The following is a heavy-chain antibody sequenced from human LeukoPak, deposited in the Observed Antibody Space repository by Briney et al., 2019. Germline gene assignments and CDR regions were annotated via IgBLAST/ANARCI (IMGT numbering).Heavy chain of an antibody. J-gene: IGHJ5*02. Sequence: PSETLSLTCTVSGDSMTMNSCSWGWVRQPPGKALEWIGCVSSSGRTTYNPSFESRVTISLDTSWSQFSLDLSSVTAADTALYYCVRHRGLTDSYYPFDPWGQGTLVTVSS. D-gene: IGHD3-10*01. V-gene: IGHV4-61*05. CDR1: GDSMTMNSCS. CDR2: VSSSGRT. CDR3: VRHRGLTDSYYPFDP.